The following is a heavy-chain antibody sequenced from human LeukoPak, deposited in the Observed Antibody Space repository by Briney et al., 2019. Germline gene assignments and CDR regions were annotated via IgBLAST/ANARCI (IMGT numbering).Heavy chain of an antibody. D-gene: IGHD3-22*01. CDR1: GGTFSSYA. CDR3: ATRKNYYDSSGYFGYY. Sequence: GASVKVSCKASGGTFSSYAISWVRQAPGQGLEWMGGIIPIFGTANYAQKFQGRVTITADESTSTAYMELSSLRSEDAAVYYCATRKNYYDSSGYFGYYWGQGTLVTVSS. J-gene: IGHJ4*02. V-gene: IGHV1-69*13. CDR2: IIPIFGTA.